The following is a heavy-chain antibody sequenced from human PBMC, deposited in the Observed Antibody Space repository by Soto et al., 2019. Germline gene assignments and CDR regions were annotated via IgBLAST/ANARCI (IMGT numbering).Heavy chain of an antibody. J-gene: IGHJ3*02. CDR1: GYTITSYG. CDR3: ARDLAYCGGDCYVDGFDI. V-gene: IGHV1-18*01. CDR2: ISAYNGNT. Sequence: ASVKVSCKASGYTITSYGISWVRQAPGQGLEWMGWISAYNGNTHYAQKLQGRVTMTTDTYTSTAYMELRSLRSDDTAVYYCARDLAYCGGDCYVDGFDIWGQGTKVTVSS. D-gene: IGHD2-21*02.